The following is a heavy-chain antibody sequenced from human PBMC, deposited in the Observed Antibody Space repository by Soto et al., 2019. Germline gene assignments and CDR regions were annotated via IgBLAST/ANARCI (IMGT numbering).Heavy chain of an antibody. CDR2: ITSSDVT. D-gene: IGHD2-2*01. CDR3: VGEVGFQLIY. Sequence: GGSLRLSCAASGFTFSAHSMNWVRQAPGKGLEWISYITSSDVTMYADSVKGRFTIFRDNAKNSLYLQMNSLRGEDTAVYFCVGEVGFQLIYWGQGTLVTVSS. V-gene: IGHV3-48*01. J-gene: IGHJ4*02. CDR1: GFTFSAHS.